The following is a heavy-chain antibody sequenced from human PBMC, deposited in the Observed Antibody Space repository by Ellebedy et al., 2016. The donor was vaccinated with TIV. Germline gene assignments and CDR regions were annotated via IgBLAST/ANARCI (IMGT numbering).Heavy chain of an antibody. CDR1: GFSSSANY. CDR3: ARRPSGSDWVYFDY. V-gene: IGHV3-66*04. Sequence: PGGSLRLSCAVSGFSSSANYMSWVLQAPGKGLEWVSVIDFGGSTYYADSVKGRFTISRDNSKNTLYLQISSLRAEDTAVYYCARRPSGSDWVYFDYWGQGTLVTVSS. CDR2: IDFGGST. J-gene: IGHJ4*02. D-gene: IGHD1-26*01.